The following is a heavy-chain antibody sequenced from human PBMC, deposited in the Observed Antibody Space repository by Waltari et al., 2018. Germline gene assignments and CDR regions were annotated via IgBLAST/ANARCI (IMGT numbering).Heavy chain of an antibody. CDR3: AHIHLTILWGGAFDI. D-gene: IGHD2-21*01. CDR1: GYTFTSYA. Sequence: QVQLVQSGAEVKKPGASAKLSCKASGYTFTSYAMHWVRQAPGQGLEWLGYIGTGDGNTAYSPKIQGRLTITKDTSKNQVVLTMTNMDPVDTATYYCAHIHLTILWGGAFDIWGQGTMVTVSS. J-gene: IGHJ3*02. V-gene: IGHV1-3*04. CDR2: IGTGDGNT.